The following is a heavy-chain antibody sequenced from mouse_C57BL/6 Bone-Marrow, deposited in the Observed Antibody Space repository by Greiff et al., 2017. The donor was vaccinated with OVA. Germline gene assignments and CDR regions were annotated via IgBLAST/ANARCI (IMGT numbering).Heavy chain of an antibody. CDR2: IWTGGGT. CDR1: GFSLTSYA. Sequence: VQLQESGPGLVAPSQSLSITCTVSGFSLTSYAISWVRQPPGKGLEWLGVIWTGGGTNYNSALKSRLSISKDNSKSQVFLKMNSLQTDDTARYYCARNSYGSSLPEFAYWGQGTLVTVSA. V-gene: IGHV2-9-1*01. CDR3: ARNSYGSSLPEFAY. J-gene: IGHJ3*01. D-gene: IGHD1-1*01.